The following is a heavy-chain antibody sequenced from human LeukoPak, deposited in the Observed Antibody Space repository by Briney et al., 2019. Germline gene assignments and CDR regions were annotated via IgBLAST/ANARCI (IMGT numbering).Heavy chain of an antibody. D-gene: IGHD4-17*01. J-gene: IGHJ4*02. CDR1: GFSLRTSGVG. V-gene: IGHV2-5*02. CDR2: IYWDDDK. CDR3: AHEATVTQFGY. Sequence: SGPTLVKPTQPLTLTCTFSGFSLRTSGVGVGWIRQPPGKALEWLALIYWDDDKRYSPSLKSRLTITKDTSKNQVVLTMTTMDPVDTATYYCAHEATVTQFGYWGQGTLVTVSS.